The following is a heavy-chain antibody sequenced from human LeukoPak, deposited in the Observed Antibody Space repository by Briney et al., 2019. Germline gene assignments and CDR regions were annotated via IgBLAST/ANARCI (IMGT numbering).Heavy chain of an antibody. CDR2: IYPGDSDT. CDR3: ARLPLGGDYYYGMDV. V-gene: IGHV5-51*01. J-gene: IGHJ6*02. Sequence: GESLKISCKGSGYSFTSYWIGWVRQMPGKGLEWMGIIYPGDSDTRYSPSFQGRVTISADKSISTAYLQWSSLKASDTAMYYCARLPLGGDYYYGMDVWGQGTTVTVSS. D-gene: IGHD3-3*01. CDR1: GYSFTSYW.